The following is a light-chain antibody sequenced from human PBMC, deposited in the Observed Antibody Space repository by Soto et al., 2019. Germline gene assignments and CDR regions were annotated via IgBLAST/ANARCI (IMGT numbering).Light chain of an antibody. V-gene: IGLV2-11*01. CDR1: SSDVGRYNY. CDR3: CSFGGSYTGV. J-gene: IGLJ1*01. CDR2: DVS. Sequence: QSVLTQPRSVSGSPGQSVSISCTGTSSDVGRYNYVSWYQQHPDKAPKLMIYDVSERPSGVPVRFSGSKSGNTASLTITGLQGEDEADYYCCSFGGSYTGVFGNGTKVTVL.